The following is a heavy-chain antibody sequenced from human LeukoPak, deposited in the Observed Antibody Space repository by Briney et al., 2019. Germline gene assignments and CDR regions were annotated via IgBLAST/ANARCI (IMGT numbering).Heavy chain of an antibody. V-gene: IGHV4-31*03. Sequence: SETLSLTCTVSGGSISSGGYYWSWIRQHPGKGLEWIGYIYYSGSTYYNPSLKSRVTISVDTFKNQFSLKLSSVTAADTAVYYCARDVVVAATKYNWFDPWGQGTLVTVSS. CDR3: ARDVVVAATKYNWFDP. CDR1: GGSISSGGYY. CDR2: IYYSGST. D-gene: IGHD2-15*01. J-gene: IGHJ5*02.